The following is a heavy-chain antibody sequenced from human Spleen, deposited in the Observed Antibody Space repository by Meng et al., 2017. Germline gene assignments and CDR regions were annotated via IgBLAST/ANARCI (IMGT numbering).Heavy chain of an antibody. CDR3: ARDRSTSRIFIYYFDY. V-gene: IGHV3-11*01. Sequence: GESLKISCAASGFTFGDYHMTWFRQAPGKGLEWVSYIGSSGSTVYYEDSVKGRFTISRDNAKNSLYLQMNSLRVEDTAVYYCARDRSTSRIFIYYFDYWGQGTLVTVSS. D-gene: IGHD2-21*01. CDR2: IGSSGSTV. J-gene: IGHJ4*02. CDR1: GFTFGDYH.